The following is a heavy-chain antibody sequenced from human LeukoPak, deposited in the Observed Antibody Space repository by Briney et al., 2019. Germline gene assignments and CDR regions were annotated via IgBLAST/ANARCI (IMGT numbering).Heavy chain of an antibody. CDR2: IYSGGST. CDR1: GFTVSSNY. V-gene: IGHV3-53*01. Sequence: GGSLRLSCAASGFTVSSNYMSWVRQAPGKGLEWVSVIYSGGSTYYADSVKGRFTISRDNSKNTLYLQMNSLRAEGTAVYYCARVGGITGTTRWFDPWGQGTLVTVSS. CDR3: ARVGGITGTTRWFDP. D-gene: IGHD1-7*01. J-gene: IGHJ5*02.